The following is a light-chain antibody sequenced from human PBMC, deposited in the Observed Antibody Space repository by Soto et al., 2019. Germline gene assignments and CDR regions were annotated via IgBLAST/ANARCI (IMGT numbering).Light chain of an antibody. Sequence: DIQMTQSPSSLSASVGDRVTITCRASQSISSYLNWYQQKPGKAPKLLIYAASSLQSGVPSRFSGSGSGTEFTLTNSRLQPEDFATYYCQQSYSTPLTFGGGTKVEIK. CDR2: AAS. CDR3: QQSYSTPLT. J-gene: IGKJ4*01. CDR1: QSISSY. V-gene: IGKV1-39*01.